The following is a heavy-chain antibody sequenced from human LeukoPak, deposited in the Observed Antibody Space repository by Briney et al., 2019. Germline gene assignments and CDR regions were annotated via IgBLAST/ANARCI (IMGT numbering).Heavy chain of an antibody. CDR3: ATLPYSSSWYGYYYYYMDV. V-gene: IGHV3-7*01. CDR1: GFTFSSYW. CDR2: IKQDGSEK. D-gene: IGHD6-13*01. Sequence: TGGSLRLSCAASGFTFSSYWMSWVRQAPGKGLEWVANIKQDGSEKYYVDSVKGRFTISRDNAKNSLYLQMNSLRAEDTAVYYCATLPYSSSWYGYYYYYMDVWGKGTTVTVSS. J-gene: IGHJ6*03.